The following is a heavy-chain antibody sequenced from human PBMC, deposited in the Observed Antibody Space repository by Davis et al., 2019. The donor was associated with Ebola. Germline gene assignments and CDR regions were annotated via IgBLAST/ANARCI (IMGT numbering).Heavy chain of an antibody. CDR1: GFIFSTYV. CDR2: YGTGADT. V-gene: IGHV3-69-1*01. CDR3: ARHLQHYGSHYYYYGMDV. Sequence: GESLKISCSASGFIFSTYVMSWVRQAPGKGLEWVSTYGTGADTYYADSVKGRFTISRDNAKNSLYLQMNSLRAEDTAMYYCARHLQHYGSHYYYYGMDVWGKGTTVTVSS. D-gene: IGHD3-10*01. J-gene: IGHJ6*04.